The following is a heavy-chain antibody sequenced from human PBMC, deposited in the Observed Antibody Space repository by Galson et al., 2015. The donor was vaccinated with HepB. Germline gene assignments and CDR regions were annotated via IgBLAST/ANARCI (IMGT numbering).Heavy chain of an antibody. V-gene: IGHV4-61*02. CDR2: IYTSGSA. CDR1: GVSITTGAYY. CDR3: ASNLPGHRDGLDI. J-gene: IGHJ3*02. Sequence: TLSLTCTVSGVSITTGAYYWSWIRQPAGKELEWIGRIYTSGSADYNPSLESRVTMSVDMSKNEFSLKVSSVTAADTAVYYCASNLPGHRDGLDIWSQGTMVTVSS.